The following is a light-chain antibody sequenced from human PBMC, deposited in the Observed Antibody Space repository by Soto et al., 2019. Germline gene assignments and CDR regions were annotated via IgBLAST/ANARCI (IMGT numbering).Light chain of an antibody. V-gene: IGKV1-6*01. CDR3: LQHINFSWT. Sequence: AIQMTQSPSSLSASVGDRVTITCRASRDIGNDLGWYQQKPGKAPKHLIFAASNLQSGVPSRFSGGGSGTDFTLTISSLPADDFAYYYWLQHINFSWTFGQGTKVE. CDR1: RDIGND. CDR2: AAS. J-gene: IGKJ1*01.